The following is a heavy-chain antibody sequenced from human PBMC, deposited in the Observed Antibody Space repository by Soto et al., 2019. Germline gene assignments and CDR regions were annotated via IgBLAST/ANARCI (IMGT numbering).Heavy chain of an antibody. CDR3: ALRESYCSGGSCPFDY. Sequence: ASVKVSCKASGYTFTSYDINWVRQATGQGLEWMGWMNPNSGNTGYAQKFQGRVTMTRNTSISTAYMELSSLRSEDTAVYYCALRESYCSGGSCPFDYWGQGTLVTVSS. D-gene: IGHD2-15*01. CDR1: GYTFTSYD. J-gene: IGHJ4*02. CDR2: MNPNSGNT. V-gene: IGHV1-8*01.